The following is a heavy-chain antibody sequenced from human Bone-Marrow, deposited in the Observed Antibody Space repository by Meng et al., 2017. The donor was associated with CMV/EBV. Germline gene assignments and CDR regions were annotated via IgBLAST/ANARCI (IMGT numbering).Heavy chain of an antibody. J-gene: IGHJ5*02. CDR2: ISYDGRNK. Sequence: SGFTFRSYAMHGVRQAPGKGREWVAVISYDGRNKYYADSVKGRFTISRDNSKNTLYLQMNSLRAEDTAVYYCARAVSGNWGPNWFDPWGQGTLVTVSS. CDR1: GFTFRSYA. CDR3: ARAVSGNWGPNWFDP. V-gene: IGHV3-30*04. D-gene: IGHD7-27*01.